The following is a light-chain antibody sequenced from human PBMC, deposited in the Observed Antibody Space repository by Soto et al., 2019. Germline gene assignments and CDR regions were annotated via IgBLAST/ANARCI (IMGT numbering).Light chain of an antibody. V-gene: IGKV3-15*01. CDR3: QQYNSWPLT. CDR2: GAS. CDR1: QDIRSS. Sequence: EIVMTQSPATLSVSPGERVTLSCRASQDIRSSLAWYQQKPGQAPRLLIYGASIRATGVPATFSGSGSGTDFTLTISSLQSEDFAVYYCQQYNSWPLTFGGGTKVDIK. J-gene: IGKJ4*01.